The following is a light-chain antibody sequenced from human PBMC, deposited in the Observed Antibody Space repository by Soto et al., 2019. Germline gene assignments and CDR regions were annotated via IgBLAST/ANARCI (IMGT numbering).Light chain of an antibody. CDR3: QKYGNLPLT. Sequence: DIQVAQFPSSLSASVGDRVTITCRASQAIGNYLAWYQQKPGKVPKLLIYAASTLQSGVPSRFSGSQSGTDFTLTVSSLQPEDVATYYCQKYGNLPLTFGGGTKVEIK. CDR1: QAIGNY. J-gene: IGKJ4*01. CDR2: AAS. V-gene: IGKV1-27*01.